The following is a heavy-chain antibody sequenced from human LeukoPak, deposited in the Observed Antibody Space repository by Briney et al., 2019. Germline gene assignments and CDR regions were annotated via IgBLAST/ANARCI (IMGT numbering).Heavy chain of an antibody. V-gene: IGHV4-31*03. Sequence: SETLSLTCTVSGGSISSGGYYWSWIRQHPGKGLEWIGYIYYSGSTYYNPSLKSRVTMSVDTSKNQFSLKLSSVTAADTAVYYCARGIYTMIAYYYFDYWGQGTLVTVSS. CDR3: ARGIYTMIAYYYFDY. J-gene: IGHJ4*02. CDR2: IYYSGST. D-gene: IGHD3-22*01. CDR1: GGSISSGGYY.